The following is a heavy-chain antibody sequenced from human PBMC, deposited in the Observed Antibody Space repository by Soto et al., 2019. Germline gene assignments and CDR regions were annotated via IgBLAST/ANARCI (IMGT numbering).Heavy chain of an antibody. Sequence: QVQLGQSGAEVKNPGASVKIYCKASGYTFTRHGISWVRQAPGQGHEWMGWISAYNGNTHYAQKLQGRVTMNPDTSTSTAHPEVMSIRSADTAVYYCASSRARGIVLMVDAPYGMDVWGQGTTYTFSS. V-gene: IGHV1-18*01. CDR2: ISAYNGNT. CDR3: ASSRARGIVLMVDAPYGMDV. J-gene: IGHJ6*02. CDR1: GYTFTRHG. D-gene: IGHD2-8*01.